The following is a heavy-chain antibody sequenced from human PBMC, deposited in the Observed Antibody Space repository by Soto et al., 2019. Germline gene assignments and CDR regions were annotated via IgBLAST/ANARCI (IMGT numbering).Heavy chain of an antibody. CDR2: IIPIFGTA. CDR3: ARRVRMPYCSGGSCYPNAFDI. Sequence: QVQLVQSGAEVKKPGSSVKVSCKASGGTFSSYAISWVRQAPGQGLEWMGGIIPIFGTANYAQKFQGRVTITADESTSTAYMELSSLRSEDTAVYYCARRVRMPYCSGGSCYPNAFDIWGQGTMVTVSS. J-gene: IGHJ3*02. V-gene: IGHV1-69*01. CDR1: GGTFSSYA. D-gene: IGHD2-15*01.